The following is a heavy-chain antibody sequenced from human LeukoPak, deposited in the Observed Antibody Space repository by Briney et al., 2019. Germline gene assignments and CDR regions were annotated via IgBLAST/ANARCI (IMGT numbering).Heavy chain of an antibody. Sequence: SETLSLTCTVSGGSISSFYWSWIRQPAGKGLEWIGRIYTSGSTNYNPSLKSRVTMSVDTSKNQFSLKLSSVTAADTAVYYCARAGDYCSSTSCYKYFDYWGQGTLVTVSS. CDR1: GGSISSFY. CDR2: IYTSGST. D-gene: IGHD2-2*02. CDR3: ARAGDYCSSTSCYKYFDY. J-gene: IGHJ4*02. V-gene: IGHV4-4*07.